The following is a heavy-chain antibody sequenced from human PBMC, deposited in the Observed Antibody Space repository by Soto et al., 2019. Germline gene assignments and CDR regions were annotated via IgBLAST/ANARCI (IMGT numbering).Heavy chain of an antibody. J-gene: IGHJ6*02. CDR2: IYWDDDK. D-gene: IGHD6-13*01. CDR1: GLSLTSTGVG. CDR3: AASWYEELTENGMTV. Sequence: GPTLVSPPETLTLTCTFSGLSLTSTGVGVGWIRQPPGKALEWLALIYWDDDKRYSQSLRSRLTITKDTSKNQVVLTVTNMEPLDVGTYYFAASWYEELTENGMTVCAQGTKVTISS. V-gene: IGHV2-5*02.